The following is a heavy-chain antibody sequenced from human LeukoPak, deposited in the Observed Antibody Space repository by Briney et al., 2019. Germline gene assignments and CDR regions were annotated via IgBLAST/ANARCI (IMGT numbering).Heavy chain of an antibody. D-gene: IGHD3-9*01. CDR2: ISSSGSTI. V-gene: IGHV3-48*03. CDR1: GFTFSSYE. CDR3: VNDILTGYPLDY. Sequence: GGSLRLSCAASGFTFSSYEMNWVRQAPGKGLEWVSYISSSGSTIYYADSVKGRFTISRDNAKNSLYLQMNSLGAEDTAVYYCVNDILTGYPLDYWGQGTLVTVSS. J-gene: IGHJ4*02.